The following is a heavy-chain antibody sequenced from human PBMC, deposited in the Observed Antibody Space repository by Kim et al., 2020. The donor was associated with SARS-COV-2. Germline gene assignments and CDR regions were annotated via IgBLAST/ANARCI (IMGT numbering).Heavy chain of an antibody. CDR3: ARIAVAGIRYFQH. CDR1: GFTFSSYW. D-gene: IGHD6-19*01. J-gene: IGHJ1*01. Sequence: GGSLRLSCAASGFTFSSYWMSWVRQAPGKGLEWVANIKQDGSEKYYVDSVKGRFTISRDNAKNSLYLQMNSLRAEDTAVYYCARIAVAGIRYFQHWGQGTLVTVSS. V-gene: IGHV3-7*05. CDR2: IKQDGSEK.